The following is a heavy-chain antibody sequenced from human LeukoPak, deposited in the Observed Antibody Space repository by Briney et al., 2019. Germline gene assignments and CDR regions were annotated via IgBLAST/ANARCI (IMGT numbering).Heavy chain of an antibody. CDR3: ARDWRWQPGFDYYYMDV. Sequence: GGSLRLSCAASGFTFSSYSMNWVRQAPGKGLEWVSYISSSSSTIYYADSAKGRFTISRDNAKNSLYLQMNSLRAEDTAVYYCARDWRWQPGFDYYYMDVWGKGTTVTVSS. CDR2: ISSSSSTI. J-gene: IGHJ6*03. V-gene: IGHV3-48*01. CDR1: GFTFSSYS. D-gene: IGHD3-10*01.